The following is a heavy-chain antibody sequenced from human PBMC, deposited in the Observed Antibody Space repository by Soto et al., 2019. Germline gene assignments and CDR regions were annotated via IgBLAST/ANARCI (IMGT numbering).Heavy chain of an antibody. V-gene: IGHV3-30*18. J-gene: IGHJ6*02. CDR2: ISYDGSNK. Sequence: GGSLRLSCAASGFTFSSYGMHWVRQAPGKGLEWVAVISYDGSNKYYADSVKGRFTISRDNSKNTLYLQMNSLRAEDTAVYYCAKDQGQNWSGYWYYYYGMDVWGQGTTVTVSS. D-gene: IGHD3-3*01. CDR3: AKDQGQNWSGYWYYYYGMDV. CDR1: GFTFSSYG.